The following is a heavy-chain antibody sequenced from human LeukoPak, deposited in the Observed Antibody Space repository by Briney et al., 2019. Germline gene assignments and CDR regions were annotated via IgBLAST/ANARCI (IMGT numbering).Heavy chain of an antibody. J-gene: IGHJ3*02. CDR3: AKIGYDLDAFDI. V-gene: IGHV3-23*01. CDR2: ISGSGGST. CDR1: GFTIRSYA. Sequence: PGGSLRLYCAASGFTIRSYAMSWVRQAPGKGLEWVSAISGSGGSTYYADSVKGRFTISRDNSKNTLYLQMNSLRAEDTAVYYCAKIGYDLDAFDIWGQGTMVTVSS. D-gene: IGHD3-16*01.